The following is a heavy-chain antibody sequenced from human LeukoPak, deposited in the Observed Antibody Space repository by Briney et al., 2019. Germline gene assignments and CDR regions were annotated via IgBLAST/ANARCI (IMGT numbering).Heavy chain of an antibody. V-gene: IGHV4-59*08. J-gene: IGHJ4*02. CDR3: SRVGGRYFDWLEPSPY. CDR1: GGSISSYY. D-gene: IGHD3-9*01. Sequence: SETLSLTCTVSGGSISSYYWSWIRQPPGKGLEWIGYIHYSGGITYYNPSLKSRVTISVDTSKNQFSLKLSSVTAADTAVYYCSRVGGRYFDWLEPSPYWGQGTLVTVSS. CDR2: IHYSGGIT.